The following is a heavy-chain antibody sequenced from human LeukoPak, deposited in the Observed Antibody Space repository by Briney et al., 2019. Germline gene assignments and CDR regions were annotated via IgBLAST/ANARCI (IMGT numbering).Heavy chain of an antibody. V-gene: IGHV4-31*03. CDR1: SGSFSSGGYY. Sequence: SETLCLTCTVSSGSFSSGGYYWSWIRQHPGKGLEWIGNIYHTGDTFYNPSLQSRFIISVDTSKNQFSLKVSSVTAADTAIYYCARRNDPWSGPRNWFDPWGQGILVTVSS. J-gene: IGHJ5*02. CDR3: ARRNDPWSGPRNWFDP. D-gene: IGHD3-3*01. CDR2: IYHTGDT.